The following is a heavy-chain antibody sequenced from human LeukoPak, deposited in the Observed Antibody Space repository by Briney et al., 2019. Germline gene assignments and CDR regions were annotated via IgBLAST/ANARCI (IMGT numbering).Heavy chain of an antibody. CDR1: GFTFRNYW. D-gene: IGHD3-9*01. Sequence: GGSLRLSCAASGFTFRNYWMSWVRQAPGKGLEWVANIQQDGSEKYYVDSVKGRFTISRDNAKNSLYLQMNSLRAEDTALYYCAKGNVLRYFDWLEGFDYWGQGTLVTVSS. CDR3: AKGNVLRYFDWLEGFDY. V-gene: IGHV3-7*03. J-gene: IGHJ4*02. CDR2: IQQDGSEK.